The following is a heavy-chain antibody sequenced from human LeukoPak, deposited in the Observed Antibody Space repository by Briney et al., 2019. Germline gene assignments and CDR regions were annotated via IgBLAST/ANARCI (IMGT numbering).Heavy chain of an antibody. CDR2: MNPNSGNT. V-gene: IGHV1-8*01. CDR3: ARGTRRFLEWLPSYYYYYGMDV. D-gene: IGHD3-3*01. J-gene: IGHJ6*02. Sequence: ASVKVSCKASGYTFTSYDINWVRQATGQGLEWMGWMNPNSGNTGYAQKLQGRVTMTRNTSISTAYMELSSLRSEDTAVYYCARGTRRFLEWLPSYYYYYGMDVWGQGTTVTVSS. CDR1: GYTFTSYD.